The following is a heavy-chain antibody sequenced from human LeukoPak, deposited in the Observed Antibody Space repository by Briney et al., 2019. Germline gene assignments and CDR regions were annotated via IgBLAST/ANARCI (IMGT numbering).Heavy chain of an antibody. CDR2: IYTSGST. CDR1: GGSISSGSYY. CDR3: AEGGFDP. Sequence: SQTLSLTCTVSGGSISSGSYYWSWIRQPAGKGLEWIGRIYTSGSTNYNPSLKSRVTISVDTSKNQFSLKLSSVTAADTAVYYCAEGGFDPWGQGTLVTVSS. V-gene: IGHV4-61*02. J-gene: IGHJ5*02.